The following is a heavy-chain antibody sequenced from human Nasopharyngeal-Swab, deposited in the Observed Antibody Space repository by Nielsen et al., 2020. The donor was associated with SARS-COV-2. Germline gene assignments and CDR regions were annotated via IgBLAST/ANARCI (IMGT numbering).Heavy chain of an antibody. D-gene: IGHD4-17*01. CDR3: ARDKDYGDYWYFDL. CDR1: GGSVSNDDW. Sequence: SETLSLTCPVSGGSVSNDDWWTWVRQPPGKGLEWIGEIHHSGSTYYNPSLKSRVTISVDTSKNQFSLKLSSVTAADTAVYYCARDKDYGDYWYFDLWGRGTLVTVSP. CDR2: IHHSGST. J-gene: IGHJ2*01. V-gene: IGHV4-4*02.